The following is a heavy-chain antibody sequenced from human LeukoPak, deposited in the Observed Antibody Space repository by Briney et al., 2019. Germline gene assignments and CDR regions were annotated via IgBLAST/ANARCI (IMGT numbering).Heavy chain of an antibody. CDR3: AKVPRGYGDGRTLYYYYYYMDV. Sequence: ASVKVSCKASGYTFTGYYMHWVRQAPGQGLEWMGWINPNSGGTNYAQKFQGRVTMTRDTSISTAYMELSSLRSEDTAVYYCAKVPRGYGDGRTLYYYYYYMDVWGKGTTVTVSS. V-gene: IGHV1-2*02. CDR1: GYTFTGYY. CDR2: INPNSGGT. J-gene: IGHJ6*03. D-gene: IGHD4-17*01.